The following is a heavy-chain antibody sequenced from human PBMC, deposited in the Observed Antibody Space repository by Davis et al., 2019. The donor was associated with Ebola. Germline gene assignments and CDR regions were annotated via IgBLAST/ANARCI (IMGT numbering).Heavy chain of an antibody. CDR2: ISFAGRNQ. CDR1: GFTFSDYT. J-gene: IGHJ6*02. CDR3: ARDNIRMNYGMDV. D-gene: IGHD1-14*01. V-gene: IGHV3-30*07. Sequence: GESLKISCAASGFTFSDYTMNWVRQAPGKGLEWVALISFAGRNQYYADSVKGRFTVSRDNAKNTLYLQMNSLRAEDTAVYYCARDNIRMNYGMDVWGQGTTVTVSS.